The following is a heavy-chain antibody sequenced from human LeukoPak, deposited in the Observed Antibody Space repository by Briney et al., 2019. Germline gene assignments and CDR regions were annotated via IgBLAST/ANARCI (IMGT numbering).Heavy chain of an antibody. D-gene: IGHD3-22*01. CDR1: GGTFSSYA. Sequence: SVKVSCKASGGTFSSYAISWVRQAPEQGLEWMGGIIPIFGTANYAQKFQGRVTITADESTSTAYMELSSLRSEDTAVYYCARGRETYYYDSSGYYRFDYWGQGTLVTVSS. J-gene: IGHJ4*02. V-gene: IGHV1-69*13. CDR3: ARGRETYYYDSSGYYRFDY. CDR2: IIPIFGTA.